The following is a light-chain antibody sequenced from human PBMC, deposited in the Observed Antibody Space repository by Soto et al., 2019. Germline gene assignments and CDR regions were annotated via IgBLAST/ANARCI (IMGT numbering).Light chain of an antibody. Sequence: EIVMTQSPATLSVSPGERAALSCRASQSVSSNLAWYQQKPGQAPRLLIYGVSTRATGIPARFSGSGSGTEFTLTISSLQSEDFAVYYCQQYNNWPLTFGGGTKVDTK. V-gene: IGKV3-15*01. CDR3: QQYNNWPLT. CDR1: QSVSSN. CDR2: GVS. J-gene: IGKJ4*01.